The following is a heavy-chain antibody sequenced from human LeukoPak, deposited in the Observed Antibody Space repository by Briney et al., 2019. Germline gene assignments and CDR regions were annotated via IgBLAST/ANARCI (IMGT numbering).Heavy chain of an antibody. D-gene: IGHD5-18*01. Sequence: GGSLRLSCVASGFTFSSYNINWVRQAPGRGLEWVSYISSSSSTIHYADSAKGRFTISRDNAKNSLYLQMNSLRDEDTAVYYCARAVSGYIYGYGYWGQGTLVTVSS. CDR3: ARAVSGYIYGYGY. CDR1: GFTFSSYN. V-gene: IGHV3-48*02. CDR2: ISSSSSTI. J-gene: IGHJ4*02.